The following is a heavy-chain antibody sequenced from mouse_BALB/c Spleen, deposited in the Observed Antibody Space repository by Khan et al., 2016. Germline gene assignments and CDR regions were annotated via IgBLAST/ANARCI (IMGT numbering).Heavy chain of an antibody. D-gene: IGHD2-14*01. CDR3: GREVHRSTYCFDY. Sequence: QVQLQQPGAELVRPGASVKLSCKASGYTFTSYWMNWVKQTPGQGLEWIGMIDPSASEPHYNQMFKDKATLTVDTSSSTAYMQLSSLISEDSAVYYCGREVHRSTYCFDYWGQGTMLTVSA. CDR1: GYTFTSYW. CDR2: IDPSASEP. J-gene: IGHJ2*01. V-gene: IGHV1-61*01.